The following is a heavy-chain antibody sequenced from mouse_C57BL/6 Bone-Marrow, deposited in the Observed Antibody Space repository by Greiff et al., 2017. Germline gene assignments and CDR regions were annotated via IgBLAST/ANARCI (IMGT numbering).Heavy chain of an antibody. Sequence: QVQLQQSGAELVRPGTSVKLSCKASGYTFTSYWMHWVKQRPGQGLEWIGVIDPSDSYTNYNQKFKGKATLTVDTSSSTAYMQLSSLTSEDSAVXYCAKGSVTTVVRYFDVWGTGTTVTVSS. CDR3: AKGSVTTVVRYFDV. CDR2: IDPSDSYT. CDR1: GYTFTSYW. D-gene: IGHD1-1*01. V-gene: IGHV1-59*01. J-gene: IGHJ1*03.